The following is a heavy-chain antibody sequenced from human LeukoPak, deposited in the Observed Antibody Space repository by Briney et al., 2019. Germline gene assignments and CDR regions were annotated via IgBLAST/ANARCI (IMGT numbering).Heavy chain of an antibody. D-gene: IGHD3-10*01. CDR2: ISFDGNDK. Sequence: PGGSLRLSCAASGSGFGSYNMYWVRQAPGKGLEWVTLISFDGNDKKYADSVKGRFTVSRDNSRNTLFLQMNSLRPEDMAVYYCARVYGSEIDYWGQGTLVTVSS. J-gene: IGHJ4*02. CDR1: GSGFGSYN. CDR3: ARVYGSEIDY. V-gene: IGHV3-30*03.